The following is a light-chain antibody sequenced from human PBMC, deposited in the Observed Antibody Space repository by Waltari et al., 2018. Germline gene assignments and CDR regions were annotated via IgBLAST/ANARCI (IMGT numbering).Light chain of an antibody. V-gene: IGKV1-27*01. CDR2: AAS. J-gene: IGKJ3*01. CDR1: QGISDY. CDR3: QNYNNAPFT. Sequence: DMQMTESPSSLSASVGDRVTLTCRASQGISDYVAWYQQKSGKGPKLLIYAASTLQSGVPSRFSGSGSGTDFTLTISSLQPEDVATYYCQNYNNAPFTFGPGTKVDIK.